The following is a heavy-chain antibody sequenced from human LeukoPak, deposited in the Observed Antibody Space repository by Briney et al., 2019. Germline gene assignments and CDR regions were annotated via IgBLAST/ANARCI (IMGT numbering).Heavy chain of an antibody. D-gene: IGHD3-10*01. CDR1: GGSVSSGSYY. J-gene: IGHJ4*02. CDR3: ASWFGESYPLFDY. Sequence: SETLSLTCTVSGGSVSSGSYYWSWIRQPPGKGLEWIGYIYYSGSTNYNPSLKSRVTISVDTSKNQFSLKLSSVTAADTAVYYCASWFGESYPLFDYWGQGTLVTVSS. V-gene: IGHV4-61*01. CDR2: IYYSGST.